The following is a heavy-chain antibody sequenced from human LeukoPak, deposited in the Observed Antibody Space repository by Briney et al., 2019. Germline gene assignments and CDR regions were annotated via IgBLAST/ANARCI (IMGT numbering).Heavy chain of an antibody. V-gene: IGHV1-2*02. CDR1: GYTFTGYY. Sequence: GASVKVSCKASGYTFTGYYMHWVRQAPGQGLEWMGWINPNSGGTNYAQKFQGRVTMTRDTSISTAYMELSRLRSDDTAVYYCARDSRSWYRYFDYWGQGTLVTVSS. J-gene: IGHJ4*02. D-gene: IGHD6-13*01. CDR2: INPNSGGT. CDR3: ARDSRSWYRYFDY.